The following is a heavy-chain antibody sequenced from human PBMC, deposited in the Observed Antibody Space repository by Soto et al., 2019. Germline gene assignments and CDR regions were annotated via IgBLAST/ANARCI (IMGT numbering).Heavy chain of an antibody. CDR1: GFTFSSYA. Sequence: PGGSLRLSCAASGFTFSSYAMSWVRQAPGKGLEWVSAISGSGGSTYYADSVKGRFTISRDNSKNTLYLQMNSLRAEDTAVYYCAKVECSGGSCDFTLLDYWGQGTLVTVSS. D-gene: IGHD2-15*01. CDR2: ISGSGGST. CDR3: AKVECSGGSCDFTLLDY. J-gene: IGHJ4*02. V-gene: IGHV3-23*01.